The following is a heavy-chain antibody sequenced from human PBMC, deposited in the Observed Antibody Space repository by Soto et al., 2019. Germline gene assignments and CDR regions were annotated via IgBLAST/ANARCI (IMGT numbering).Heavy chain of an antibody. D-gene: IGHD3-3*01. CDR3: ARDFGVQELDY. Sequence: LRLSCAASGFTFSSFWITWVRQAPGKGLEWVANINQDGSEKHYVDSVKGRFTLSRDNAENSVYLQMNSLRADDTAVYYCARDFGVQELDYWGQGTLVTVSS. CDR2: INQDGSEK. J-gene: IGHJ4*02. CDR1: GFTFSSFW. V-gene: IGHV3-7*01.